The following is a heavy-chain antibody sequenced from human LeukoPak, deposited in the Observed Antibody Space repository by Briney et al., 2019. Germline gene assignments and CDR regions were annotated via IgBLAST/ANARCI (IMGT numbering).Heavy chain of an antibody. D-gene: IGHD3-22*01. CDR3: ARQTQDLSHYYDSSGYSFDY. V-gene: IGHV4-39*01. J-gene: IGHJ4*02. CDR1: GGSISNSDYY. Sequence: SETLSLTCTVSGGSISNSDYYWGWIRHPPGRGLEWIASIYYSGSTYSNPPLKSRLTMSVDTSKNHFSLKLSSVTAADTAVYYCARQTQDLSHYYDSSGYSFDYWGQGTLVTVSS. CDR2: IYYSGST.